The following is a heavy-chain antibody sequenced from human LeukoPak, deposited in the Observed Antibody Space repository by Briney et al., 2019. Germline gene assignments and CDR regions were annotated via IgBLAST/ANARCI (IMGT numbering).Heavy chain of an antibody. D-gene: IGHD3-10*01. J-gene: IGHJ4*02. CDR1: GFTFSSYG. CDR2: IWYDGSNK. V-gene: IGHV3-33*01. Sequence: GGSLRLSCAASGFTFSSYGMHWVRQAPGKGLEWVAVIWYDGSNKYYADSVKGRFTISRDNAKNTLYLQMNGLRAEDTAVYYCAREGSLEYYFDYWGRGTLVTVSS. CDR3: AREGSLEYYFDY.